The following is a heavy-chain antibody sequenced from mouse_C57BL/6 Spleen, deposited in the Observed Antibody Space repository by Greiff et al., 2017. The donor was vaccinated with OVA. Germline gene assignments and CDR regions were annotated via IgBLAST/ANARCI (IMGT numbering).Heavy chain of an antibody. D-gene: IGHD1-1*01. J-gene: IGHJ4*01. CDR2: IWWDDDK. V-gene: IGHV8-8*01. CDR1: GFSLSTFGMG. CDR3: ARKSYYYGSSDYAMDY. Sequence: QVTLKESGPGILQPSQTLSLTCSFSGFSLSTFGMGVGWIRQPSGKGLEWLAHIWWDDDKYYNPALKSRLTISKDTSKNQVFLKIANVDTADTATYYCARKSYYYGSSDYAMDYWGQGTSVTVSS.